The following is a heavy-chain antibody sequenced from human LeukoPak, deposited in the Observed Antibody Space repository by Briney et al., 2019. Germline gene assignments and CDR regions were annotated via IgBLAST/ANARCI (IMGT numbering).Heavy chain of an antibody. CDR2: ISSNGGTT. CDR1: GFTFSSYG. V-gene: IGHV3-23*01. CDR3: AKKDSGYSTPYYFDY. Sequence: GGSLRLSCAASGFTFSSYGMSWVRQAPGKGLEWVSAISSNGGTTNYADSVKGRFTISRDNSNNTLYLQMNSLSAEDTAVYYCAKKDSGYSTPYYFDYWGQGTLATVSS. J-gene: IGHJ4*02. D-gene: IGHD5-12*01.